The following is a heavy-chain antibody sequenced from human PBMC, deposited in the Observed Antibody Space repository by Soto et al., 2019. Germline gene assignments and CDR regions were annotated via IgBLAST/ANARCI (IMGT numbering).Heavy chain of an antibody. CDR2: ISSSGSTI. CDR1: GFTFSSYE. V-gene: IGHV3-48*03. CDR3: ARAAMIVVVHPNAFDI. J-gene: IGHJ3*02. Sequence: EVQLVESGGGLVQPGGSLRLSCAASGFTFSSYEMNWVRQAPGKGLEWVSYISSSGSTIYYADSVKGRFTISRDNAKNSLYLQMNSLRAEDTAVYYCARAAMIVVVHPNAFDIWGQGTMVTVSS. D-gene: IGHD3-22*01.